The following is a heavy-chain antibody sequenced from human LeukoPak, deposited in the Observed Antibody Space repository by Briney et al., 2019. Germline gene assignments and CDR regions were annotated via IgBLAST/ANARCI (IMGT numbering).Heavy chain of an antibody. J-gene: IGHJ4*02. CDR1: GFTFSSHW. CDR3: ARGVSTRKWELLKTDLDY. CDR2: INSDGSSI. D-gene: IGHD1-26*01. Sequence: GSLRLSCAASGFTFSSHWMHWVRQAPGKGLVWVSRINSDGSSISYADSVKGRFTISRDNAKNTLYLQMNSLRAEDTAVYYCARGVSTRKWELLKTDLDYWGQGTLVTVSS. V-gene: IGHV3-74*01.